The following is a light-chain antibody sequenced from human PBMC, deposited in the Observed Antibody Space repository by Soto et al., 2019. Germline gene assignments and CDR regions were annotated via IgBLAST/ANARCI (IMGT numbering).Light chain of an antibody. V-gene: IGKV3-11*01. CDR2: AAF. Sequence: EIVMTQSPATLSVSPGERATLSCRASPSVTNYLAWYQQKPGQPPRLLIYAAFNRAAGIPARFSGSGSGTDFTLTISSLEPEDSAVYYCQQRNIWPPVTFGQGTRLEI. CDR1: PSVTNY. J-gene: IGKJ5*01. CDR3: QQRNIWPPVT.